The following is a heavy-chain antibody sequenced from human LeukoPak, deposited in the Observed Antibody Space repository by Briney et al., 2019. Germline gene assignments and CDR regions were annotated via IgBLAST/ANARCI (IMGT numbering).Heavy chain of an antibody. J-gene: IGHJ4*02. CDR1: GGSISSYY. CDR2: VFYSGTT. V-gene: IGHV4-59*08. D-gene: IGHD1-1*01. Sequence: PSETLSLTCTVSGGSISSYYWSWIRQPPGKGLEWIGYVFYSGTTNYNPSLKSRVTISVDTSKNQFSLKLSSVTAADTAVYYCAGHDDWATGRYYFDYWGQGTLVTVSS. CDR3: AGHDDWATGRYYFDY.